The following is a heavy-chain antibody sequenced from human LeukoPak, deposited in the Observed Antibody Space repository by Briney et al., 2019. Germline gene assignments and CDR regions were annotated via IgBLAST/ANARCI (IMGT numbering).Heavy chain of an antibody. J-gene: IGHJ6*03. CDR2: FDPEDGET. D-gene: IGHD6-13*01. CDR1: GYTLTELS. Sequence: ASVKVSCKVSGYTLTELSMHWVRQAPGKGLEWMGGFDPEDGETIYAQKFQGRVTMTEDTSTDRAYMELSSLRSEDTAVYYCATGRTRTPYSSSWYRYYYYMDVWGKGTTVTVSS. CDR3: ATGRTRTPYSSSWYRYYYYMDV. V-gene: IGHV1-24*01.